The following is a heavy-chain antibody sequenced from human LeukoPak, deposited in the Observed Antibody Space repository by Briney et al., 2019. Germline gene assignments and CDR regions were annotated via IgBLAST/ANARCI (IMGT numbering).Heavy chain of an antibody. Sequence: PGGSLRLSCAASGFTFSSYGMHWVRQAPGKGLEWVAVISYDGSNKYYADSVKGRFTISRDNSKNALYLQMNSLRAEDTAVYYCAKDRLSSYDIVVVPAAPDLWGQGTLVTVSS. CDR1: GFTFSSYG. CDR3: AKDRLSSYDIVVVPAAPDL. CDR2: ISYDGSNK. J-gene: IGHJ4*02. V-gene: IGHV3-30*18. D-gene: IGHD2-2*01.